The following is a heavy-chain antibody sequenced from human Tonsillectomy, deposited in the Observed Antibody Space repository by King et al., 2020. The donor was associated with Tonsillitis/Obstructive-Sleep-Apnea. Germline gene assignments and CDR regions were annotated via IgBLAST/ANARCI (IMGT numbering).Heavy chain of an antibody. Sequence: LQLQESGPGLVKPSETLSLTCTVSGGSISSSSYYWGWIRQPPGKGLEWIGSIYYSGRTYYNPSLKSRVTISIDTSNNQFSLKLSSVTAADTAVYYCALTTVTTGTYYYYYYYMDVWGKGTTVTVSS. J-gene: IGHJ6*03. CDR3: ALTTVTTGTYYYYYYYMDV. V-gene: IGHV4-39*01. D-gene: IGHD4-17*01. CDR1: GGSISSSSYY. CDR2: IYYSGRT.